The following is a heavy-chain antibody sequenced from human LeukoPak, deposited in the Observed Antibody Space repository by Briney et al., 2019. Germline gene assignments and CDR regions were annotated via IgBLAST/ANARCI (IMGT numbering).Heavy chain of an antibody. D-gene: IGHD2-15*01. CDR2: IYLGDSDT. CDR1: GYSFTSYW. CDR3: ARRGYCSGGSCYSAFDI. Sequence: GESLKISCKGSGYSFTSYWIGWVRQMPGKGLEWMGIIYLGDSDTRCSPSFQGQVTISADKSISTAYLQWSSLKASDTAMYYCARRGYCSGGSCYSAFDIWGQGTMVTISS. V-gene: IGHV5-51*01. J-gene: IGHJ3*02.